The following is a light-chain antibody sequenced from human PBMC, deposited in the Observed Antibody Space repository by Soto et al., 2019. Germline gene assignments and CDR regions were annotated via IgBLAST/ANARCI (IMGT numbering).Light chain of an antibody. CDR1: QTISSW. CDR3: QHYNSYSEA. Sequence: DSQMTQPTSTLSGSVGDRVTITCRASQTISSWLAWYQQKPGKAPKLLIYKASTLKSGVPSRFSGSGSGTEFTLTISSLQPDAFATYYCQHYNSYSEALGQGTKVDIK. CDR2: KAS. J-gene: IGKJ1*01. V-gene: IGKV1-5*03.